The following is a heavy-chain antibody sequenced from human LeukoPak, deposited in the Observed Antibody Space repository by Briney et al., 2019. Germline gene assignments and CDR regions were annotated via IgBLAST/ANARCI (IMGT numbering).Heavy chain of an antibody. D-gene: IGHD6-19*01. V-gene: IGHV3-7*01. J-gene: IGHJ4*02. CDR2: IKQDGSEK. CDR3: ARRLYSSGVYYFDY. Sequence: GGSLRLSCAASGFTFSSYWMSWVRQAPGKGLEWVANIKQDGSEKYYVDSVKGRFTISKDNAKNSLYLQMNSLRAEDTAVYYCARRLYSSGVYYFDYWGQGTLVTVSS. CDR1: GFTFSSYW.